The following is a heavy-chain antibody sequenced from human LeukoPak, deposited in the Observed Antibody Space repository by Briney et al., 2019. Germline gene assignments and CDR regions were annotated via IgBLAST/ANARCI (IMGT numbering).Heavy chain of an antibody. D-gene: IGHD3-10*01. CDR2: IYPSGTT. CDR3: TRIPLTYDSGSGNAFDI. CDR1: GGSISSSNW. Sequence: PSETLSLTCAVSGGSISSSNWWSWVRQPPGKGLEWVGEIYPSGTTNYNPSLKSRVSISVDKSKNQFSLKLNSVTAADTAVYYCTRIPLTYDSGSGNAFDIWGQGTMVTVSS. V-gene: IGHV4-4*02. J-gene: IGHJ3*02.